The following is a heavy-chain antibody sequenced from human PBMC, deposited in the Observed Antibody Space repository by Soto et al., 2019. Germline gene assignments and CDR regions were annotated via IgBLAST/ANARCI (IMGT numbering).Heavy chain of an antibody. Sequence: QVQLQESGPGLVKPSQTLSLTCTVSGGSISSGDYYWSWIRQPPGKGLEWIGNIFYSGSTYYNPSLKSRVSLSLDTSKNQFSLKLSSVTAAATAVYYCASRQSSPYFDYWGQGTLVTVSS. J-gene: IGHJ4*02. V-gene: IGHV4-30-4*01. CDR2: IFYSGST. D-gene: IGHD3-10*01. CDR1: GGSISSGDYY. CDR3: ASRQSSPYFDY.